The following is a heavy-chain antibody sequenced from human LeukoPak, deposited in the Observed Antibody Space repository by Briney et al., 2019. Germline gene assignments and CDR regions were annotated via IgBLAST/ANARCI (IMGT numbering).Heavy chain of an antibody. CDR1: GSTFNAYA. J-gene: IGHJ4*02. CDR3: ARDRNSPAKYYFDY. CDR2: VSNDGRDK. V-gene: IGHV3-30*01. D-gene: IGHD1-14*01. Sequence: TGGSLRLSCAASGSTFNAYAMHWIRQAPGKGLEWVAVVSNDGRDKHYADSVKGRFTISRDNSENTLYLQMNTLRAEDTAVYYCARDRNSPAKYYFDYWGQGTLVTVSS.